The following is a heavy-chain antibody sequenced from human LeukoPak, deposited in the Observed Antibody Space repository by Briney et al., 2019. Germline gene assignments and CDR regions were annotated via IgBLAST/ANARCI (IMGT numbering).Heavy chain of an antibody. Sequence: GGSLRLSCAASGFTFSSYAMTWVRRAPGKGLEWVSTIEVGGAITHYAASVKGRFTVSRDTSKKILYLQMDSLRPEDTAVYYCAKPLGGSYLFDRWGQGTLVTVSS. CDR3: AKPLGGSYLFDR. CDR2: IEVGGAIT. V-gene: IGHV3-23*01. J-gene: IGHJ4*02. D-gene: IGHD3-16*01. CDR1: GFTFSSYA.